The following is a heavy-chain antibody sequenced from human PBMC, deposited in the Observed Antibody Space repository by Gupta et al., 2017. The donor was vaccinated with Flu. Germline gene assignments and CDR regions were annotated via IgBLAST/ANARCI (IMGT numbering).Heavy chain of an antibody. CDR1: GGSFSGYY. CDR3: ARGNTETTVTSAPRFGPFFDY. V-gene: IGHV4-34*01. D-gene: IGHD4-17*01. Sequence: QVQLQQWGAGLLKPSETLSLTCAVYGGSFSGYYWSWIRQPPGKGLEWIGEINHSGSTNYNPSLKSRVTISVDTSKNQSSLKLSSVTAADTAVYYYARGNTETTVTSAPRFGPFFDYWGQGTLVTVSS. CDR2: INHSGST. J-gene: IGHJ4*02.